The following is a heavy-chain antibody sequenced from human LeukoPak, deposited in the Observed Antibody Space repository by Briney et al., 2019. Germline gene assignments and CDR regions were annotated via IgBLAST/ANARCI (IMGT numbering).Heavy chain of an antibody. D-gene: IGHD5-18*01. CDR2: INPSGGST. CDR1: GYTFTSYY. Sequence: GASVKVFCKSSGYTFTSYYMHWVRQAPGQGLEWMGIINPSGGSTSYAQKFQGRVTMTRDMSTSTVYMELSSLRSEDTAVYYCARVEYSYGWYWFVPWGQGTLVTVSS. J-gene: IGHJ5*02. CDR3: ARVEYSYGWYWFVP. V-gene: IGHV1-46*01.